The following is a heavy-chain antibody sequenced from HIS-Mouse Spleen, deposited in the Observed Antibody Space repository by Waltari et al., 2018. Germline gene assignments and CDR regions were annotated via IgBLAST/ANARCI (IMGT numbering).Heavy chain of an antibody. J-gene: IGHJ4*02. D-gene: IGHD6-6*01. CDR2: ISGSGGST. V-gene: IGHV3-23*01. Sequence: EVQLLESGGGLVQPGGSLRLSCAASGFTFSSYAMSWVRQAPGKGLEWVSAISGSGGSTYYADSVKGRFTISRDNSKNTLYLQMNSLRAEDTAVYYCAKDLRRTDSSIASLDYWGQGTLVTVSS. CDR1: GFTFSSYA. CDR3: AKDLRRTDSSIASLDY.